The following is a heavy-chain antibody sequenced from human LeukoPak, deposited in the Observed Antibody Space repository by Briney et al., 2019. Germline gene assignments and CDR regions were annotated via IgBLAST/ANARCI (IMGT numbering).Heavy chain of an antibody. CDR2: ISSSSSYI. Sequence: GGSLRLSCAASGFTFSSYSMNWVRQAPGKGLEWVSSISSSSSYIYYADSVKGRFTISRDNAKKSLYLQMNSLRVEDTAVYYCARAYSERYGLGYYYMDVWGKGATVTVSS. CDR1: GFTFSSYS. D-gene: IGHD1-26*01. J-gene: IGHJ6*03. V-gene: IGHV3-21*01. CDR3: ARAYSERYGLGYYYMDV.